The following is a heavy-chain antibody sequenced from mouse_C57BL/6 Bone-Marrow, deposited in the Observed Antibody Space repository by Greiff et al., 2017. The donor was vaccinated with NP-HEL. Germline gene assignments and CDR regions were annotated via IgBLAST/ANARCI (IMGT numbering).Heavy chain of an antibody. V-gene: IGHV2-2*01. CDR3: ARNPPSYYGSSYDYAMDY. J-gene: IGHJ4*01. CDR1: GFSLTSYG. Sequence: QVQLQQSGPGLVQPSQSLSITCTVSGFSLTSYGVHWVRQSPGKGLEWLGVIWSGGSTDYNAAFISRLSISKDNSKSQVFFKMNSLQADDTAIYYCARNPPSYYGSSYDYAMDYWGQGTSVTVSS. D-gene: IGHD1-1*01. CDR2: IWSGGST.